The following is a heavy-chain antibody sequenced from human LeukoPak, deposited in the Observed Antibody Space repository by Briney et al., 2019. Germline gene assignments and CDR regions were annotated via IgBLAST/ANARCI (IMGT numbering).Heavy chain of an antibody. CDR1: GFTFSSYE. CDR2: ISGSGDST. Sequence: GGSLRLSCAASGFTFSSYEMNWVRQAPGKGLEWVSGISGSGDSTHCADSVKGRFTISRDNSKNTMYLQMNSLRAEDTAVYYCAKGAGVTPDRSWGQGTLVTVSS. D-gene: IGHD3-10*01. CDR3: AKGAGVTPDRS. V-gene: IGHV3-23*01. J-gene: IGHJ4*02.